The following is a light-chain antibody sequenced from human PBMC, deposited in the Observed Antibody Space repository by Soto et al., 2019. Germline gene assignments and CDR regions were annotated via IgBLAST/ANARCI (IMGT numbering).Light chain of an antibody. CDR2: SDN. V-gene: IGLV1-44*01. J-gene: IGLJ2*01. CDR3: AAWDKSLNVVV. Sequence: QSVLTQPPSASGTPGQRVTISCSGSTSNIGRNIVSWYQQLPGMAPKLLIYSDNQRPSGVPDRFSDSQTGTSASLTISGLQSEDEADYYCAAWDKSLNVVVFGGGTKLTVL. CDR1: TSNIGRNI.